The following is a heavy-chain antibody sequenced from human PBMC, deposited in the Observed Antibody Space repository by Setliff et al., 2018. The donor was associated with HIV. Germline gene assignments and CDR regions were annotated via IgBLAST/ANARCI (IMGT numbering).Heavy chain of an antibody. CDR3: ARAKYYYDTSAYYGSRDWYFDL. J-gene: IGHJ2*01. Sequence: SETLSLTCTVSGSSISSSSYYWDWIRQPPGKGLEWIATIYYSWDSHYNPSLKSRVTISVDTSKNQFSLKLNSVTATDTAVYYCARAKYYYDTSAYYGSRDWYFDLWGRGTLVTVSS. D-gene: IGHD3-22*01. CDR1: GSSISSSSYY. CDR2: IYYSWDS. V-gene: IGHV4-39*07.